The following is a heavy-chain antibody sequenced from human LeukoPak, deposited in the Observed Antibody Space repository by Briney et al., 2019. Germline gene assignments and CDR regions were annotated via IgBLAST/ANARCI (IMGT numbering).Heavy chain of an antibody. V-gene: IGHV4-59*08. Sequence: SETLSLTCGVYGGSFSGYYWSWVRQSPGKGLEWIGYIYVTGNRYNPYLQSRVTISVDTSRNQFFLKMSSVTAADTAVYYCARHIGGGIEDMDVWGKGTKVTVSS. J-gene: IGHJ6*03. CDR1: GGSFSGYY. CDR2: IYVTGN. CDR3: ARHIGGGIEDMDV. D-gene: IGHD3-16*02.